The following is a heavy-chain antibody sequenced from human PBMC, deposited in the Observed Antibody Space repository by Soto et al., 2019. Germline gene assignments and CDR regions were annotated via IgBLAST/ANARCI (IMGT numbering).Heavy chain of an antibody. CDR1: GFTFSSYA. D-gene: IGHD3-16*01. J-gene: IGHJ4*02. CDR2: ISGSGGST. Sequence: PGGSLRLSCAASGFTFSSYAMSWVRQAPGKGLEWVSAISGSGGSTYYADSVKGRFTISRDNSKNTLYLQMNSLRAEDTAVYYCAKKSDFTFGGEEEGFDYWGQGTLVTVSS. CDR3: AKKSDFTFGGEEEGFDY. V-gene: IGHV3-23*01.